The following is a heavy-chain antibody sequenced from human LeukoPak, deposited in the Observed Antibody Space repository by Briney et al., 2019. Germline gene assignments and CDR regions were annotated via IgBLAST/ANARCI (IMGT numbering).Heavy chain of an antibody. CDR3: ARDDYGDYGAFDI. V-gene: IGHV4-31*03. D-gene: IGHD4-17*01. CDR2: IYYIGST. Sequence: SSETLSLTCTVSGGSISSGGYYWSWIRQHPGKGLEGFGYIYYIGSTYYNPSLKSRVTISVDTSKNQFSLKLSSVTAPDRAGYYCARDDYGDYGAFDIWGQGQWSPSLQ. CDR1: GGSISSGGYY. J-gene: IGHJ3*02.